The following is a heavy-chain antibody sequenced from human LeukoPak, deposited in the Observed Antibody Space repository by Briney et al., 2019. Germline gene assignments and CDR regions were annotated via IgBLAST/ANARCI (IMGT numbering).Heavy chain of an antibody. V-gene: IGHV1-2*02. J-gene: IGHJ4*02. CDR3: ASIAAAGTTIYYFDY. CDR1: GYSLTGYF. Sequence: ASVKVSCKASGYSLTGYFMHWVRQAPGQGLEWMGCINPNSGGTNYAERFQGRVTMTRDTSISTAYMELSRLRSDDTAVYYCASIAAAGTTIYYFDYWGQGTLVTVSS. CDR2: INPNSGGT. D-gene: IGHD6-13*01.